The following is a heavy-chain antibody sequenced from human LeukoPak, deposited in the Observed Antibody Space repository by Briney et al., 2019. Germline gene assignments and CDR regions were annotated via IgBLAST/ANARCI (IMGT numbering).Heavy chain of an antibody. J-gene: IGHJ6*03. Sequence: PGXXLRLSCAASGFSFSTYGMFWVRQAPGKGLEWVAFIRFDGSIHYYKDSVKGRFTISRDNSKNNLYLQINSLSAEDMAVYYCAKIGLHDPSGHFYYMDVWGKGTAVTVSS. CDR1: GFSFSTYG. D-gene: IGHD3-22*01. V-gene: IGHV3-30*02. CDR2: IRFDGSIH. CDR3: AKIGLHDPSGHFYYMDV.